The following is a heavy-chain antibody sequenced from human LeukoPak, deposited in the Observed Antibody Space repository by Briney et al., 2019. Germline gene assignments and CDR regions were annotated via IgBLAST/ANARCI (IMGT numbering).Heavy chain of an antibody. J-gene: IGHJ5*02. CDR1: GFTFSSYS. CDR2: ISSSSSYI. D-gene: IGHD2-15*01. CDR3: ARDHHPSLVAEANWFDP. V-gene: IGHV3-21*01. Sequence: GGSLRLSCAASGFTFSSYSMNWVRQAPGKGLEWVSSISSSSSYIYYADSVKGRFTISRDNAKNSLYLQMNSLRAEDTAVYYCARDHHPSLVAEANWFDPWGQGTLVTVSS.